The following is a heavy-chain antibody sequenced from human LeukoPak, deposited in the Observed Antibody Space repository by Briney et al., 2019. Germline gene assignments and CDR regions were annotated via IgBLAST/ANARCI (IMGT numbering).Heavy chain of an antibody. J-gene: IGHJ4*02. CDR1: GFTFDDYA. V-gene: IGHV3-9*03. Sequence: GGSLRLSCAASGFTFDDYAMHWVRQAPGKGLEWVSGISWNSGSIGYADSVKGRFTISRDNAKNSLYLQMNSLRAEDMALYYCAKASIAVAGPAYFDYWGQGTLVTVSS. CDR2: ISWNSGSI. CDR3: AKASIAVAGPAYFDY. D-gene: IGHD6-19*01.